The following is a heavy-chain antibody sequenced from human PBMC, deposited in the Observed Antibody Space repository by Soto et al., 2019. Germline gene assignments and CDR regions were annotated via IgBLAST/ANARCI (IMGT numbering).Heavy chain of an antibody. D-gene: IGHD1-26*01. CDR3: ARSVGATLFNWFDP. Sequence: ASVKVSCKASGYTFTSYAMHWVRQAPGQRLEWMGWINAGNGNTKYSQKFQGRVTITRDTSASTAYMELSSLRSEDTAVYYCARSVGATLFNWFDPWGQGTLVTVSS. CDR2: INAGNGNT. J-gene: IGHJ5*02. V-gene: IGHV1-3*01. CDR1: GYTFTSYA.